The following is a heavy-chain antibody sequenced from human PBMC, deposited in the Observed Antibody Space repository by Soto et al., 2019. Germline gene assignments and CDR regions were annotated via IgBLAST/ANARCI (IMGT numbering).Heavy chain of an antibody. D-gene: IGHD6-13*01. J-gene: IGHJ4*02. CDR3: ARLMREQQLKFFDY. CDR2: ISSSSSTI. Sequence: GGSLRLSCAASGFTFSSYSMNWVRQAPGKGLEWVSYISSSSSTIYYADSVKGRFTISRDNAKNSLYLQMNSLRAEDTAVYYCARLMREQQLKFFDYWGKGTLVTVSS. V-gene: IGHV3-48*01. CDR1: GFTFSSYS.